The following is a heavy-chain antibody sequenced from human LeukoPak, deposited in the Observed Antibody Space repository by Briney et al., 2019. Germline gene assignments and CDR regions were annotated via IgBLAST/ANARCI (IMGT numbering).Heavy chain of an antibody. J-gene: IGHJ4*02. CDR1: GGSFSGYY. CDR2: INHSGST. V-gene: IGHV4-34*01. CDR3: VSGYYDFWSGYLSPAPRYYFDY. D-gene: IGHD3-3*01. Sequence: ASETLSLTCAVYGGSFSGYYWSWIRQPPGKGLEWIGEINHSGSTNYNPSLKSRVTISVDTSKNQFSLKLSSETAADTAVYYCVSGYYDFWSGYLSPAPRYYFDYWGQGTLVTVSS.